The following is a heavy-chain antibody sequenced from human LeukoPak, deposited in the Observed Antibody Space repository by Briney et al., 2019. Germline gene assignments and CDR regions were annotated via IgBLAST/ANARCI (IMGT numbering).Heavy chain of an antibody. J-gene: IGHJ3*02. V-gene: IGHV1-2*06. Sequence: ASVKVSCKASGYTFTGYYMHWVRQAPGQGLEWMGRINPNSGGTNYAQKFQGRVTMTRDTSISTAYMELSRLRSDDTAVYYCASRPQLRPRNDAFDIWGQGTMVTVSS. CDR1: GYTFTGYY. CDR2: INPNSGGT. CDR3: ASRPQLRPRNDAFDI. D-gene: IGHD5-18*01.